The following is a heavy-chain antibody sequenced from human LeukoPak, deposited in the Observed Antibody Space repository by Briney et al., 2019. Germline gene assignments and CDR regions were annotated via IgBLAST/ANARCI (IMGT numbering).Heavy chain of an antibody. CDR3: AKDANSGYRQPLDY. V-gene: IGHV3-64*01. CDR2: ISSNGGST. J-gene: IGHJ4*02. Sequence: GGSLRLSCAASGFTFSSYAMHWVRQAPGKGLEYVSAISSNGGSTYYANSVKGRFTISRDNSKNTLYLQMNSLRAEDTAVYYCAKDANSGYRQPLDYWGQGTLVAVSS. D-gene: IGHD5-12*01. CDR1: GFTFSSYA.